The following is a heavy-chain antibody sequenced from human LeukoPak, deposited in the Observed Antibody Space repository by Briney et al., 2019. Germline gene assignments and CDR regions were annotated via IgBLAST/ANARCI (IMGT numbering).Heavy chain of an antibody. CDR3: AKDSTSSWFGGDSQ. D-gene: IGHD6-13*01. CDR1: GFTFSSYG. J-gene: IGHJ4*02. V-gene: IGHV3-30*02. CDR2: IRYDGSNK. Sequence: GGSLRLSCAASGFTFSSYGMHWVRQAPGKGLEWVAFIRYDGSNKYYADSVKGRFTISRDNSKNTLYLQMNSLRAEDTAVYFCAKDSTSSWFGGDSQWGQGTLVTVSS.